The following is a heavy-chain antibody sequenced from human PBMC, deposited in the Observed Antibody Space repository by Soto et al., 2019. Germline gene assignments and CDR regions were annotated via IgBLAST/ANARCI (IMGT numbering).Heavy chain of an antibody. CDR3: AKAGPVTARIRFDD. CDR2: IDGRDGT. D-gene: IGHD2-21*02. V-gene: IGHV3-23*01. CDR1: GFTFRAYT. Sequence: EVQLLESGGGLVQPGGSLRLSCAGSGFTFRAYTMAWVRQAPGKGLEWVSGIDGRDGTYYADSVKGRFNISRDSSRNTRFLQMNSLRADDTAVYYCAKAGPVTARIRFDDWGQGALVTVSS. J-gene: IGHJ4*02.